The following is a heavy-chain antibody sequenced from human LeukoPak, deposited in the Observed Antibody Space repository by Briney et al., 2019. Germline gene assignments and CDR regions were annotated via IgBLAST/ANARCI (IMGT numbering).Heavy chain of an antibody. D-gene: IGHD7-27*01. CDR2: INHSGST. CDR3: ARGHLSWGSFLSWFDS. CDR1: GGSFSGYY. J-gene: IGHJ5*01. Sequence: SETLSLTCAVYGGSFSGYYWSWIRQPPGKGLEWIGEINHSGSTNYNPSLKSRVTISVDTSKNQFSLKLSSVTAADTAIYYCARGHLSWGSFLSWFDSWGQGTLVTVSS. V-gene: IGHV4-34*01.